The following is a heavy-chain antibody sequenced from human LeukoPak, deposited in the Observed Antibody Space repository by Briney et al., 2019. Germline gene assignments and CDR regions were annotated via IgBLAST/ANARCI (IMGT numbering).Heavy chain of an antibody. D-gene: IGHD3-10*01. CDR2: ISYDGSNK. V-gene: IGHV3-30*04. Sequence: GRSLRLSCAASGFTFSNYAMHWVRQAPGKGLEWVAVISYDGSNKCYADSVKGRFTISRDNSKNTLYLQMNSLRAEDTAVYYCARDSSPYYYGSGSHDYWGQGTLVTVSS. J-gene: IGHJ4*02. CDR3: ARDSSPYYYGSGSHDY. CDR1: GFTFSNYA.